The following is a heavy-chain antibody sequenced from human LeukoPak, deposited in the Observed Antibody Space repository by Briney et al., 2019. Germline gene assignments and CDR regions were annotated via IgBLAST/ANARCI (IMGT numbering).Heavy chain of an antibody. Sequence: GGSLRLSCAASGFTFNNYAMNWVRQAPGKGLEWVSSISGGGETTYYADSAKGRFTISRDNSQNTLYLQMNSLRAEDTAVYYWARDYPDFVGYFFFDYWGQGTVAT. D-gene: IGHD3-9*01. J-gene: IGHJ4*02. CDR1: GFTFNNYA. V-gene: IGHV3-23*01. CDR2: ISGGGETT. CDR3: ARDYPDFVGYFFFDY.